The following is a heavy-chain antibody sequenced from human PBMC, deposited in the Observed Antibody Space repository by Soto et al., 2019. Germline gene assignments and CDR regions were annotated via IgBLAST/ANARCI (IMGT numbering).Heavy chain of an antibody. D-gene: IGHD3-3*01. J-gene: IGHJ4*02. V-gene: IGHV3-23*01. Sequence: EVQLLESGGGLVQPGGSLRLSCAASGFTFSSYAMSWVRQAPGKGLEWVSAISGSGGSTYYADSVKGRFTISRDNAKNTLTLEMNSLSAEDTAVYYCAKDALNYEFWGGYKTAGDYWGQGTMVTVSS. CDR2: ISGSGGST. CDR1: GFTFSSYA. CDR3: AKDALNYEFWGGYKTAGDY.